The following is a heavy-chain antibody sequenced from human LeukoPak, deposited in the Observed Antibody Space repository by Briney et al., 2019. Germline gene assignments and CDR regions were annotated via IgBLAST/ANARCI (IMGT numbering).Heavy chain of an antibody. CDR1: GFIFNNFG. D-gene: IGHD3-22*01. V-gene: IGHV3-23*01. J-gene: IGHJ5*02. CDR3: AKGSSGYFADL. Sequence: GGTLPLSCTASGFIFNNFGLMWVRQAPGKGLEWVSAISNDGGGTTYADFVKGRFTISRDNSKNTLFLQMNSLRAEDTALYYCAKGSSGYFADLWGQGTLVTVSS. CDR2: ISNDGGGT.